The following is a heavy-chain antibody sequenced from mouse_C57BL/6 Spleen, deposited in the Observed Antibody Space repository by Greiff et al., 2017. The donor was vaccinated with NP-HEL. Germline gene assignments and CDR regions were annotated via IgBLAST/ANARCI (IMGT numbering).Heavy chain of an antibody. J-gene: IGHJ2*01. CDR2: IYPGDGDT. V-gene: IGHV1-80*01. CDR1: GYAFSSYW. D-gene: IGHD1-1*01. CDR3: ARSYGSGFDY. Sequence: QVHVKQSGAELVKPGASVKISCKASGYAFSSYWMNWVKQRPGKGLEWIGQIYPGDGDTNYNGKFKGKATLTADKSSSTAYMQLSSLTSEDSAVYFCARSYGSGFDYWGQGTTLTVSS.